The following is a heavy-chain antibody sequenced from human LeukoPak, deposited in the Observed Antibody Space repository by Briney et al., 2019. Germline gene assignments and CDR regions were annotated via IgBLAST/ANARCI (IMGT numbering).Heavy chain of an antibody. V-gene: IGHV3-15*01. D-gene: IGHD1-26*01. Sequence: PGGSLRLSCAASGFTFSHAWMSWVRQAPGKGLEWVGRIKSKTDGGTTDYAAPVKGRFTISRDDSKNTLYLQMNSLKTEDTAVYYCTTAGRWELLSFDYWGQGTLVTVSS. J-gene: IGHJ4*02. CDR2: IKSKTDGGTT. CDR1: GFTFSHAW. CDR3: TTAGRWELLSFDY.